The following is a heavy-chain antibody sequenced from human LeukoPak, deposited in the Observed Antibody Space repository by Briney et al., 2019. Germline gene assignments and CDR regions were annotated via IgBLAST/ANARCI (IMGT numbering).Heavy chain of an antibody. CDR3: ARAMSIAARLQTIFDY. CDR2: IYYSGST. J-gene: IGHJ4*02. Sequence: SETLSLTCTVSGGSISSSSYYWGWIPQPPGKGLELIGYIYYSGSTNYNLYLKSRVTISVDTSKTQFSLKLSSVTAADTAVYYCARAMSIAARLQTIFDYWGQGTLVTVSS. CDR1: GGSISSSSYY. V-gene: IGHV4-61*05. D-gene: IGHD6-6*01.